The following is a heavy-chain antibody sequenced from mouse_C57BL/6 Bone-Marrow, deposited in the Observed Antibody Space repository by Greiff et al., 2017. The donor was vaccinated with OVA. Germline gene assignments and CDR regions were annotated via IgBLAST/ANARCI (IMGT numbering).Heavy chain of an antibody. CDR1: GYTFTDYE. J-gene: IGHJ2*01. CDR3: KRQYSSNYVYFDY. Sequence: VQLQQSGAELVRPGASVTLSCKASGYTFTDYEMHWVKQTPVHGLEWIGAIDPETGGTAYNQKFKGKAILTADKSSSTAYMELRSLTSEDSADYYCKRQYSSNYVYFDYWGQGTTLTVSS. CDR2: IDPETGGT. V-gene: IGHV1-15*01. D-gene: IGHD2-5*01.